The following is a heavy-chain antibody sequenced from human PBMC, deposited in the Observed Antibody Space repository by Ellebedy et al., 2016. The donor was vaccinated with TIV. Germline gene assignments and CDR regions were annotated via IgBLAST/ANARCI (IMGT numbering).Heavy chain of an antibody. Sequence: GESLKISCAASGFTFNSYAMHWVRQAPGKGLEWVAVISYDGNSKYYADSVKGRITISRDNSMTTLYLEMNSLRAEDTAVYYCARDLDKSSGWYGGAAYWGQGTLVTVSS. V-gene: IGHV3-30-3*01. CDR3: ARDLDKSSGWYGGAAY. CDR1: GFTFNSYA. CDR2: ISYDGNSK. J-gene: IGHJ4*02. D-gene: IGHD6-19*01.